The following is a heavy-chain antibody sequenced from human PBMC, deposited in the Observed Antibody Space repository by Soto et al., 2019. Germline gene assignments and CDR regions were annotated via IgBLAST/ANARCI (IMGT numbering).Heavy chain of an antibody. CDR3: AREGSVVVTSGGPLDS. Sequence: QVQLVESGGGVVQPGRSLRLSCAASGFTFSSYGMHWVRQAPGKGLEWVAVIWYDGSNKYHADSVKGRFTISRDNSKNTLYLQRNSLRAEDTSVYYCAREGSVVVTSGGPLDSWGQGTLVTVSP. CDR1: GFTFSSYG. D-gene: IGHD1-26*01. V-gene: IGHV3-33*01. CDR2: IWYDGSNK. J-gene: IGHJ4*02.